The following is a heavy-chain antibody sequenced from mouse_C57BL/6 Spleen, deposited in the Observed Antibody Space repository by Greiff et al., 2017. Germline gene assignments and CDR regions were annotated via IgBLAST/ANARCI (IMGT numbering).Heavy chain of an antibody. D-gene: IGHD2-5*01. CDR1: GYTFTEYT. V-gene: IGHV1-62-2*01. J-gene: IGHJ4*01. CDR2: FYPGSGSI. CDR3: ARHERGAYSNYVRAMDY. Sequence: QVQLQQSGAELVKPGASVKLSCKASGYTFTEYTIHWVKQRSGQGLEWIGWFYPGSGSIKYNEKFKDKATLTADKSSSTVYMELSRSTSEDSAVYFCARHERGAYSNYVRAMDYWGQGTSVTVSS.